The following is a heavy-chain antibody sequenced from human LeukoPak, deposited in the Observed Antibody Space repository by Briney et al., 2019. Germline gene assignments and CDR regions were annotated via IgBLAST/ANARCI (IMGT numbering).Heavy chain of an antibody. CDR1: GGSISSYY. D-gene: IGHD2-2*01. CDR2: IYYSGST. Sequence: SETLSLTCTVSGGSISSYYWSWIRQPPGKGLEWIGYIYYSGSTNYNPSLKSRVTISVDTSKNQFSLKLSSVTAADTAVYYCARGSERLSRKMDVWGTGTTVTVSS. CDR3: ARGSERLSRKMDV. V-gene: IGHV4-59*01. J-gene: IGHJ6*04.